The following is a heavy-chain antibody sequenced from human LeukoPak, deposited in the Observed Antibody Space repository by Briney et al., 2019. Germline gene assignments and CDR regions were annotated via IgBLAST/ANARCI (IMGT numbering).Heavy chain of an antibody. Sequence: PGGSLRLSCAASGFTFSSYAMNWVRQAPGKGLEWVSAISGSGGSTYYADSMKGRFTISRDNSKNTLYLQMNSLRAEDTAVYYCAFPRAGDYGAPFDYWGQGTLVTVSS. V-gene: IGHV3-23*01. D-gene: IGHD4/OR15-4a*01. J-gene: IGHJ4*02. CDR2: ISGSGGST. CDR1: GFTFSSYA. CDR3: AFPRAGDYGAPFDY.